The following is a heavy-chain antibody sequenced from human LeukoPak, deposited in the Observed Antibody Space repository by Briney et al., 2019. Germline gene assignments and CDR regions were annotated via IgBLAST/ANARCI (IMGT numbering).Heavy chain of an antibody. CDR1: GGTFSSYA. Sequence: SVKVSCKASGGTFSSYAISWVRQAPGQGLEWMGGIIPIFGTANYAQKFQGRVTITADESTSTAYMELSSLRSEDTAVYYCARDDDSSRDAFDIWGQGTMVTVSS. CDR3: ARDDDSSRDAFDI. J-gene: IGHJ3*02. V-gene: IGHV1-69*13. D-gene: IGHD6-13*01. CDR2: IIPIFGTA.